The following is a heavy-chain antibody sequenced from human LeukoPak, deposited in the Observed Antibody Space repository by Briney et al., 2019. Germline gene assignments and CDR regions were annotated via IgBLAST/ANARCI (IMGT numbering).Heavy chain of an antibody. D-gene: IGHD6-13*01. CDR3: ARSSSSWDNDY. J-gene: IGHJ4*02. V-gene: IGHV1-2*02. Sequence: GPSGKVSCKASGYTFTDYYMHWVRQAPGQGLEWMGWINPNSGVTKDAQKFQGRVTMTRDTSISTAYMELSGLRSDDTAVYYCARSSSSWDNDYWGQGTLVTVSS. CDR1: GYTFTDYY. CDR2: INPNSGVT.